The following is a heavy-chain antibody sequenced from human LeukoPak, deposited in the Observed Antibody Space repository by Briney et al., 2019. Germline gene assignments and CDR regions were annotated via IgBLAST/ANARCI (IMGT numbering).Heavy chain of an antibody. D-gene: IGHD6-13*01. CDR2: TSYDGGQN. V-gene: IGHV3-30*03. CDR1: GFTFSNYG. Sequence: GGSLRLSCSASGFTFSNYGMHWVRQAPGKGLEWVAITSYDGGQNSYADFVKGRFTISRDNSKNTLYLQLNSLRPEDTGVYYCATDQVAAGDYWGQGTLVTVSS. J-gene: IGHJ4*02. CDR3: ATDQVAAGDY.